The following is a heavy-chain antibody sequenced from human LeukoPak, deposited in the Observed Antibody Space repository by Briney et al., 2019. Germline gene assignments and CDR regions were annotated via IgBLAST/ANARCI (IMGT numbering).Heavy chain of an antibody. D-gene: IGHD2-2*01. J-gene: IGHJ3*02. CDR1: GGSISSSSYY. CDR3: ASGDCSSTSCFGFDAFDI. V-gene: IGHV4-39*01. Sequence: PSETLSLTCTVSGGSISSSSYYWGWIRQPPGKGLEWIGSIYYSGSTYYNPSLKSRVTISVDTSKNQFSLKLSSVTAADTAVYYCASGDCSSTSCFGFDAFDIWDQGTMVTVSS. CDR2: IYYSGST.